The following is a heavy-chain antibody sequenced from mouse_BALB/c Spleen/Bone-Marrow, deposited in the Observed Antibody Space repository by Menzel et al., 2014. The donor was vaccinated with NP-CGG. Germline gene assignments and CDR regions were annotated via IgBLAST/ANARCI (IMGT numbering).Heavy chain of an antibody. CDR1: GFTFSSYG. CDR3: ARERYYGNGRIFEY. V-gene: IGHV5-6-3*01. Sequence: EVKLMESGGGLVQPGGSLKLSYAASGFTFSSYGMSWVRQTPDKRLELVATINSNGGSTYYPDSVKGRFTISRDNAKNTLCLQMGSLKSEDTAMYYCARERYYGNGRIFEYWGQGTTLTVSS. D-gene: IGHD1-1*01. J-gene: IGHJ2*01. CDR2: INSNGGST.